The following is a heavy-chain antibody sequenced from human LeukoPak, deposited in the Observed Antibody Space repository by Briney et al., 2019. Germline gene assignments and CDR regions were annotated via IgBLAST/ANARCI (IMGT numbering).Heavy chain of an antibody. V-gene: IGHV4-34*01. J-gene: IGHJ4*02. CDR3: ARSHDHLWGNYPDY. CDR2: IHHDGRI. CDR1: GGSFSGYY. Sequence: PSETLSLTCAVYGGSFSGYYWNWVRQPPGKGLEWIGEIHHDGRINHNPSLKSRVTLSVDKSKNQFSLRLNSVTAADTAMYYCARSHDHLWGNYPDYWGQGTLVTVSS. D-gene: IGHD3-16*02.